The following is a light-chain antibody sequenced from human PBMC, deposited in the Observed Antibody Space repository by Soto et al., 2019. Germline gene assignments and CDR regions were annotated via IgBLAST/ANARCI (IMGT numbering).Light chain of an antibody. CDR1: QSVSTSY. Sequence: EIVLTQSPATLSLSPGERASLSCRASQSVSTSYFAWYQQKPGQAPRLLIYGASSRATGIPARFSGSGSGTDFTLTISRLEPEDFAVYYCQQYGSSGTFGQGTKVDIK. J-gene: IGKJ1*01. CDR3: QQYGSSGT. CDR2: GAS. V-gene: IGKV3-20*01.